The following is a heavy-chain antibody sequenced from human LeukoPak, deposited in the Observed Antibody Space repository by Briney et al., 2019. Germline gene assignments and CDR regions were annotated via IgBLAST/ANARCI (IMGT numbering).Heavy chain of an antibody. CDR3: ARTPNRDGYSHIDF. CDR2: LSDSGAST. Sequence: PGGSLRLSCAASGFTFTNHAMAWVRLAPGKGLGWVSTLSDSGASTYYADSVKGRFTISRDNSRNTMYLQMDSLRADDTGVYFCARTPNRDGYSHIDFWGQGALVTVSS. V-gene: IGHV3-23*01. CDR1: GFTFTNHA. D-gene: IGHD5-24*01. J-gene: IGHJ4*02.